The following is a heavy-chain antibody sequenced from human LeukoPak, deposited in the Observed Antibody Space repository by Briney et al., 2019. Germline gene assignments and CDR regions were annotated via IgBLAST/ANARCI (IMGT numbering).Heavy chain of an antibody. Sequence: PGGSLRLSCAASGFTFSSYGMHWVRQAPGKGLEWVAVIWSDGSNEYYAESVKGRFTISRDNSKDTLYLQLNSLRADDTAVYYCARRSSGTYGFDCWGQGTLVTVSS. CDR2: IWSDGSNE. V-gene: IGHV3-33*08. CDR3: ARRSSGTYGFDC. CDR1: GFTFSSYG. D-gene: IGHD1-26*01. J-gene: IGHJ4*02.